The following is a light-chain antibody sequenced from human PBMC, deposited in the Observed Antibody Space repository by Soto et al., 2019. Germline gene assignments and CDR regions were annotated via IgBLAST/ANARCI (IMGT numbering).Light chain of an antibody. CDR2: EVS. V-gene: IGLV2-8*01. J-gene: IGLJ2*01. Sequence: QSVLTQPPSASGSPGQSVTISCTGTSSDVGGYNYVSWYQQHPGKAPTLMIYEVSKRPSGVPDRFSGSKSGNTPSLTVSGLQAEDEADYYCSSYAGSKGVFGGGTKVTVL. CDR1: SSDVGGYNY. CDR3: SSYAGSKGV.